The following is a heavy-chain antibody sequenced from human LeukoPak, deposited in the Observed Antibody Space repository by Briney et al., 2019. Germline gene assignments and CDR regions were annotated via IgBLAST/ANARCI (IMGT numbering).Heavy chain of an antibody. V-gene: IGHV3-30-3*01. CDR2: ISYDGSNK. Sequence: PGGSVRLSCAASGFTFSSYAMHWVRQAPGKGLEWVAVISYDGSNKYYADSVKGRFTISRDNSKNTLYLQMNSLRAEDTAVYYCARGHGSGSYSLSYYYGMDVWGQGTTVTVSS. J-gene: IGHJ6*02. CDR1: GFTFSSYA. CDR3: ARGHGSGSYSLSYYYGMDV. D-gene: IGHD3-10*01.